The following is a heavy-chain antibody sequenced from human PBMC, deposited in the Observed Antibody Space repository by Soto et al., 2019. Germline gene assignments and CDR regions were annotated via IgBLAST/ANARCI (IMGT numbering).Heavy chain of an antibody. J-gene: IGHJ6*02. CDR1: VFTFSSYA. Sequence: PGGSLRLSCAASVFTFSSYAMHWVRQAPGKGLEWVAVISYDGSNKYYADSVKGRFTISRDNSKNTLYLQMNSLRAEDTAVYYCARDLRVPGYSSGWYYYYGMDVWGQGTTVTVSS. D-gene: IGHD6-19*01. CDR3: ARDLRVPGYSSGWYYYYGMDV. V-gene: IGHV3-30-3*01. CDR2: ISYDGSNK.